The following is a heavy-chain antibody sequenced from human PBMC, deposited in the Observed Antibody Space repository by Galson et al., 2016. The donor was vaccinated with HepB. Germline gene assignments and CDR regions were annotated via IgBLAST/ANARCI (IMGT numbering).Heavy chain of an antibody. J-gene: IGHJ6*03. V-gene: IGHV1-46*03. D-gene: IGHD3-3*01. CDR3: ARDSRGGVVMLLDHYYMDV. Sequence: SVKVSCKASGYTFTYYSIHWVRQAPGQGLEWMGISNPRDGSTTYAQKFQGRFTVASDTPTGTLYMELSSLSSEDTAVYYCARDSRGGVVMLLDHYYMDVWGEATTVTVSS. CDR1: GYTFTYYS. CDR2: SNPRDGST.